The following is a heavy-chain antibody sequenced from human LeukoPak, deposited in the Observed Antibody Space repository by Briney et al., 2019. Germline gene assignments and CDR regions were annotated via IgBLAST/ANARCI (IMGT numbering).Heavy chain of an antibody. CDR1: GYTFTGYY. J-gene: IGHJ4*02. CDR3: ARGPPFGESEMYFDY. CDR2: INPKSGGT. D-gene: IGHD3-10*01. Sequence: GASVKVSCKASGYTFTGYYMHWVRQAPGQGLEWMGWINPKSGGTNYAQKFQGRATMTRDTSISTVYMELSRLRSDDTAVYYCARGPPFGESEMYFDYWGQGTLVTFSS. V-gene: IGHV1-2*02.